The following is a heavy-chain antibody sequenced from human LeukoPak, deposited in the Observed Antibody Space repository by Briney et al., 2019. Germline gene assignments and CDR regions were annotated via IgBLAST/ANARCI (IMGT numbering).Heavy chain of an antibody. V-gene: IGHV3-66*01. CDR1: GFTFSSYW. CDR2: IYSGGGT. Sequence: GGSLRLSCAASGFTFSSYWMSWVRQAPGKGLEWVSVIYSGGGTNSADSVKGRFTISRDNSKNTLYLQMNSLRAEDTAVYFCARGHNRYYFDYWGQGTLVIVSS. CDR3: ARGHNRYYFDY. J-gene: IGHJ4*02. D-gene: IGHD2/OR15-2a*01.